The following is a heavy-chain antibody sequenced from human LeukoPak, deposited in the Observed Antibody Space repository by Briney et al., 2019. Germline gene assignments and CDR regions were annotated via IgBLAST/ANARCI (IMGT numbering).Heavy chain of an antibody. CDR1: GFTFSSYA. J-gene: IGHJ4*02. CDR3: AKKASPIVGATTSFDY. Sequence: GGSLRLSCAASGFTFSSYAMSWVRQAPGKGLEWVSAISGSGGSTYYADSVKGRFTISRDNSKNTLYLQMNSLRAEDTAVYYCAKKASPIVGATTSFDYWGQGTLVTVSS. CDR2: ISGSGGST. D-gene: IGHD1-26*01. V-gene: IGHV3-23*01.